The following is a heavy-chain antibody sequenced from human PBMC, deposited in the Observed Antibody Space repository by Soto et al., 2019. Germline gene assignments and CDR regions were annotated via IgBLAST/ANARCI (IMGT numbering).Heavy chain of an antibody. CDR3: ARWVYDFWSGYYWSGMDV. D-gene: IGHD3-3*01. CDR1: GGSIISSSYY. J-gene: IGHJ6*02. CDR2: IYYSGST. V-gene: IGHV4-39*01. Sequence: PAETLSLTCAVSGGSIISSSYYWCWIRHPPGKGLEWIGSIYYSGSTYYNPSLKSRVTISVDTSKNQFSLKLSSVTAADTAVYYCARWVYDFWSGYYWSGMDVWGQGTTVTVSS.